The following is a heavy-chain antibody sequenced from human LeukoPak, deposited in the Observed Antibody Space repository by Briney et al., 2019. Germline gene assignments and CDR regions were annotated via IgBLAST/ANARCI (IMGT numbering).Heavy chain of an antibody. D-gene: IGHD3-10*02. CDR2: ISSSGSTI. CDR1: RFTFSSYG. Sequence: PGGSLRLSCAASRFTFSSYGMSWVRQAPGKGLEWVSYISSSGSTIYYADSVKGRFTISRDNAKNSPYLQMNSLRAEDTAVYYCAELGITMIGGVWGKGTTVTISS. CDR3: AELGITMIGGV. V-gene: IGHV3-48*03. J-gene: IGHJ6*04.